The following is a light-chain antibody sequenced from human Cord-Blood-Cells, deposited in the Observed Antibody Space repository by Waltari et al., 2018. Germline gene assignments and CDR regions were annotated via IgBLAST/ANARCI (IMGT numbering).Light chain of an antibody. Sequence: QSALTQPASVSGSPGQSITISCTGTSSDVGSYNLVSWYQQHPGKAPKIMIYEGSNLPSGVSNRYSCSKSGNTASMTMSGLQAEDEADYYCCSYAGSSTFHVVFGGGTKLTVL. CDR3: CSYAGSSTFHVV. J-gene: IGLJ2*01. CDR1: SSDVGSYNL. CDR2: EGS. V-gene: IGLV2-23*03.